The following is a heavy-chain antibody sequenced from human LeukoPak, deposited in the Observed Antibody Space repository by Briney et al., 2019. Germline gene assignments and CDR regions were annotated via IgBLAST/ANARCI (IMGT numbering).Heavy chain of an antibody. V-gene: IGHV3-23*01. CDR1: GFTFTSYV. D-gene: IGHD1-26*01. Sequence: QPGGSLRLSCASSGFTFTSYVMTWVRPAPGKRLEWVSSISASGGTTYYADSVKVRFTISRDNSKNTVYMQMNSLRAEDTAVYYCAKRKVATEYYFVYCGQGALVTVSS. CDR2: ISASGGTT. CDR3: AKRKVATEYYFVY. J-gene: IGHJ4*02.